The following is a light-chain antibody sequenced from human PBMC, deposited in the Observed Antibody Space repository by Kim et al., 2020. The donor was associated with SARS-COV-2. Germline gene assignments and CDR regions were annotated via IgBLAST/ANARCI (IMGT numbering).Light chain of an antibody. CDR3: QAWDSSTYVV. CDR1: RLGDKF. CDR2: QDS. V-gene: IGLV3-1*01. J-gene: IGLJ2*01. Sequence: VSPGQTASITCSGDRLGDKFACWYQQKPGQSPVLVIYQDSKRPSGIPERFSGSNSGNTATLTISGTQAMDEADYYCQAWDSSTYVVFGGGTQLTVL.